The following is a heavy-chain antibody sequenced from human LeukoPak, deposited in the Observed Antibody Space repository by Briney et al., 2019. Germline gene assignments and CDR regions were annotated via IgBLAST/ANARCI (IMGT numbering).Heavy chain of an antibody. J-gene: IGHJ4*02. Sequence: ASVKVSCKASGYTFTSYGISWVRQAPGQGLEWMGWISAYNGNTNYAQKLQGRVTMTTDTSTRTAYMELRSLRSDDTAVYYCARNLRYYYGSGSYYYDYWGQGTLVTVSS. D-gene: IGHD3-10*01. CDR2: ISAYNGNT. CDR1: GYTFTSYG. V-gene: IGHV1-18*01. CDR3: ARNLRYYYGSGSYYYDY.